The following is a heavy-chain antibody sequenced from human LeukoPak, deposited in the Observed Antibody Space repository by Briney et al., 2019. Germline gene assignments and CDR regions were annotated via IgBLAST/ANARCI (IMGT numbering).Heavy chain of an antibody. J-gene: IGHJ4*02. D-gene: IGHD6-19*01. CDR2: IFSGGST. Sequence: GRSLSLSCAASGFTVSSDYISWVRQATGKGLEWVGVIFSGGSTYYADSVKGRFTISRDNSKNTLYIQMNSLRAEDTAVYYCARDGIAVASSTPRYYFDYWGQGTLVTVSS. V-gene: IGHV3-66*01. CDR3: ARDGIAVASSTPRYYFDY. CDR1: GFTVSSDY.